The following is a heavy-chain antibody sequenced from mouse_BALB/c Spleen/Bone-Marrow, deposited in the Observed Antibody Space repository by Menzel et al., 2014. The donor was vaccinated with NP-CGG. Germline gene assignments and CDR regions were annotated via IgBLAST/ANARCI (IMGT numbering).Heavy chain of an antibody. CDR2: INPYNGDT. D-gene: IGHD1-1*01. CDR1: GYPFTGYF. Sequence: DVQLQESGPELVKPGASVKISCKASGYPFTGYFMNWVMQSHGKSLEWIGRINPYNGDTFYNQKFKGKATLTVDKSSSTAHMELRSLASEDSAVYYCARVTTDWYFDVWGAGTTVTVSS. CDR3: ARVTTDWYFDV. V-gene: IGHV1-20*02. J-gene: IGHJ1*01.